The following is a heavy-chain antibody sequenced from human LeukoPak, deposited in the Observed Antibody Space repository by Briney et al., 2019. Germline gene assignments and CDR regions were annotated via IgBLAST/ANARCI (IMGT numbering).Heavy chain of an antibody. CDR3: ARPRGGGSSWEKNWFDP. CDR2: IYYSGST. Sequence: SETLSLTCTVSGGSISSSSYYWGWIRQPPGKGLEWIGSIYYSGSTYYNPSLKSRVTISVDTSKNQFSLKLSSVTAADTAVYYCARPRGGGSSWEKNWFDPWGQGTLVTVSS. V-gene: IGHV4-39*01. CDR1: GGSISSSSYY. J-gene: IGHJ5*02. D-gene: IGHD6-13*01.